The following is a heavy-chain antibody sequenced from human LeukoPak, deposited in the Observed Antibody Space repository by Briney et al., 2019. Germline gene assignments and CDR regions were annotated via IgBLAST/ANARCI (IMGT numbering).Heavy chain of an antibody. CDR3: ARDCYYDSSGYCAFDI. CDR1: GFTVSSNY. D-gene: IGHD3-22*01. Sequence: PGGSLRLSCAASGFTVSSNYMSWVRQAPGKGLEWASVIYSGGSTYYADSVKGRFTISRDNSKNTLYLQMNSLRDEDTAVYYCARDCYYDSSGYCAFDIWGQGTMVTVSS. V-gene: IGHV3-53*01. CDR2: IYSGGST. J-gene: IGHJ3*02.